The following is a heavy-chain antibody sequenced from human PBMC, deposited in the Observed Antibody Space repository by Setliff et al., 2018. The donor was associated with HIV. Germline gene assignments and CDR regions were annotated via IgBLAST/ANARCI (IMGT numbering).Heavy chain of an antibody. CDR1: GVTFSSNNYY. CDR3: ASLVRGGSGHYFDY. Sequence: SETLSLTCAVSGVTFSSNNYYWGWIRQPPGKGLEWIGTVFYSGSTSYSPPLKSRVTISVDTSKNQFSLKLKSVTAADTALYYCASLVRGGSGHYFDYWGQGKLVTVSS. J-gene: IGHJ4*02. D-gene: IGHD3-10*01. CDR2: VFYSGST. V-gene: IGHV4-39*07.